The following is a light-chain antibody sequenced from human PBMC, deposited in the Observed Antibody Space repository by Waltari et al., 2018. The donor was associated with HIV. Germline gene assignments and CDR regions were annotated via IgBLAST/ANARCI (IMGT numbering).Light chain of an antibody. CDR2: TND. CDR3: AAWDDSLNGQV. CDR1: SSNIRSNT. J-gene: IGLJ3*02. V-gene: IGLV1-44*01. Sequence: QSVLTQPPSASGTPGQRVTISCSGSSSNIRSNTVNWYPRLPGTAPKLLIYTNDQVPYVVPDRFSGSQSRTSASLAISGLQSEDEADYYCAAWDDSLNGQVFGGGTKLTVL.